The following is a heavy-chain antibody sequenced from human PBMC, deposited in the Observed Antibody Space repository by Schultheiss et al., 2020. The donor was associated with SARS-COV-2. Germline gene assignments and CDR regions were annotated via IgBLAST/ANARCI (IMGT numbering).Heavy chain of an antibody. J-gene: IGHJ4*01. V-gene: IGHV3-9*01. D-gene: IGHD7-27*01. CDR2: ISWNSGSI. CDR1: GFTFDDYA. Sequence: GGSLRLSCAASGFTFDDYAMHWVRQAPGKGLEWVSGISWNSGSIGYADSVKGRFTISRDNAKNSLYLQMNSLRPEDTAVYYCARDPVVGMTQYYFDYWGQGTLVTVSS. CDR3: ARDPVVGMTQYYFDY.